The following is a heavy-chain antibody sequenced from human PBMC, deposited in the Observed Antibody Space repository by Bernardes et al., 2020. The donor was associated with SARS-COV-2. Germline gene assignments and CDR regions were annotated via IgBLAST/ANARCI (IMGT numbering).Heavy chain of an antibody. V-gene: IGHV3-64D*06. J-gene: IGHJ4*02. CDR2: LSDNGTST. D-gene: IGHD6-25*01. CDR3: VKERRGGDY. Sequence: GGSLRLSCSGSGFTFSEYPMHWVRQTPGKGLEYVSRLSDNGTSTHYGDSVKGRFTISGDNSKNTMYLQMTSLRVEDTAVYYCVKERRGGDYWGQGILVTVSS. CDR1: GFTFSEYP.